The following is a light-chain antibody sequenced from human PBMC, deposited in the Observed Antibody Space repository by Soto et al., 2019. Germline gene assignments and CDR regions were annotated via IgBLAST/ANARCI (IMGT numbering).Light chain of an antibody. V-gene: IGLV2-23*01. J-gene: IGLJ1*01. CDR2: EGG. CDR1: SSDVGTYNL. Sequence: QSVLTQPASVSGSPGQSIALSCTGTSSDVGTYNLVSRYQQHPGKAPKLLISEGGKRPSGVSDRFSGSKSGNTASLTISGLQAEDEADYYCCSFAAGNTYVFGTGTKLTVL. CDR3: CSFAAGNTYV.